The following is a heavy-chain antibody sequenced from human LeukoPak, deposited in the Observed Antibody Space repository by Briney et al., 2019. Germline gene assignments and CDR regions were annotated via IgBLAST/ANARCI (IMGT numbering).Heavy chain of an antibody. CDR3: AKARSISWYYFDS. CDR1: GGTFNSYA. Sequence: GASVKVSCKASGGTFNSYAISWVRQAPGQGLEWMGGIIPIFGASNYAQKFQGRVTITTDESTSTAYIELSSLRSEDTAVYYCAKARSISWYYFDSWGQGTLVTVSS. V-gene: IGHV1-69*05. J-gene: IGHJ4*02. CDR2: IIPIFGAS. D-gene: IGHD6-13*01.